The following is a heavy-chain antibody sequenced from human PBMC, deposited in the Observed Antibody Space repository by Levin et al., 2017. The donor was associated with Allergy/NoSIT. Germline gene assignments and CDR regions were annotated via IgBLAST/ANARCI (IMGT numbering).Heavy chain of an antibody. J-gene: IGHJ4*02. D-gene: IGHD3-10*01. CDR2: VSWDGGSA. CDR3: AKDKLSHAPSGIDY. V-gene: IGHV3-43D*03. CDR1: GFIFDDYA. Sequence: GESLKISCAASGFIFDDYAMHWVRQAPGKGLEWVSLVSWDGGSAYYADSVKGRFTISRDNSKNSLYLQMHTLRAEDTALYYCAKDKLSHAPSGIDYWGQGTLVTVSS.